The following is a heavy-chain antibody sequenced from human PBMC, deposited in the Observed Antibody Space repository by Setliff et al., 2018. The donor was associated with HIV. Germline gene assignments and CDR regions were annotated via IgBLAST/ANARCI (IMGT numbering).Heavy chain of an antibody. CDR3: ARQTRNRYDVLTGYSVL. D-gene: IGHD3-9*01. Sequence: PSETLSLTCSVSGDSIISDTYYWGWIRQPPGKGPEWIASIFYTGSTFYTSSLKSRVRMSMDKPKNQFSLELTSVTTEDTAVFYCARQTRNRYDVLTGYSVLWGQGILVTVSS. J-gene: IGHJ4*02. V-gene: IGHV4-39*01. CDR2: IFYTGST. CDR1: GDSIISDTYY.